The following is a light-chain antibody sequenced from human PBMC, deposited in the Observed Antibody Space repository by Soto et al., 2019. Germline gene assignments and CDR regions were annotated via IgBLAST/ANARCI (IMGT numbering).Light chain of an antibody. V-gene: IGKV1-8*01. CDR2: AAS. CDR3: QQYYSYPT. CDR1: QGISSY. J-gene: IGKJ5*01. Sequence: AIRMTQSPSSLSSSTGDRVTITCRASQGISSYLAWYQQKPGKDPKLLIYAASTLQSGVTSRFSGSGSGTDFTLTISCLQSEDFATYYCQQYYSYPTFGQGTRLDIK.